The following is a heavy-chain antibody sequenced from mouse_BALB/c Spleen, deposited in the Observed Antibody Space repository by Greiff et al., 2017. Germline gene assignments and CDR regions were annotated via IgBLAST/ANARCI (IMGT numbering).Heavy chain of an antibody. Sequence: VQLQQSGPGLVAPSQSLSITCTVSGFSLTSYGVHWVRQPPGKGLEWLGVIWAGGSTNYNSALMSRLSISKDNSKSQVFLKMNSLQTDDTAMYYCARGDRYFDVWGAGTTVTVSS. CDR1: GFSLTSYG. CDR3: ARGDRYFDV. D-gene: IGHD3-3*01. V-gene: IGHV2-9*02. CDR2: IWAGGST. J-gene: IGHJ1*01.